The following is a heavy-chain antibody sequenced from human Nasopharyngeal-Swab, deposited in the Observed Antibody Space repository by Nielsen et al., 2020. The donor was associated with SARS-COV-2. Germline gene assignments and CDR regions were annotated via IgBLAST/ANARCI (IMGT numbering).Heavy chain of an antibody. J-gene: IGHJ3*02. CDR1: GFTFSSYA. Sequence: GESLKISCAASGFTFSSYATTWVRQAPGKGLEWVSVVTGSGYGTDYADSVKGRFTISRDNAKNTLYLQMNSLRAEDTAAYYCARKDVFAYGVDAFDIWGQGTMVTVSS. CDR2: VTGSGYGT. V-gene: IGHV3-23*01. D-gene: IGHD3-10*01. CDR3: ARKDVFAYGVDAFDI.